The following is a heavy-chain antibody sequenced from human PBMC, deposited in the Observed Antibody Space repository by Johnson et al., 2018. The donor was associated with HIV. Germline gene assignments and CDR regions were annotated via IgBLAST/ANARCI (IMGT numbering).Heavy chain of an antibody. CDR2: IRYDGSNK. CDR1: GFIFSSYG. Sequence: VHLVESGGGVVQPGRSRRLSCAASGFIFSSYGMHWVRQAPGKGLEWVAFIRYDGSNKYYADSVKGRFTISRDNSKNTLYLQMNSLRAEDTAVYYCARDDILTGYYDAFDIWGQGTMVTVSS. V-gene: IGHV3-30*02. CDR3: ARDDILTGYYDAFDI. J-gene: IGHJ3*02. D-gene: IGHD3-9*01.